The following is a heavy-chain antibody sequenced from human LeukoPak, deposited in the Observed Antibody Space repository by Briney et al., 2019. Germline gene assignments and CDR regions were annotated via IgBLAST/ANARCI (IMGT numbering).Heavy chain of an antibody. CDR1: GGSFSGYY. J-gene: IGHJ3*02. CDR2: INHSGST. D-gene: IGHD3-16*02. V-gene: IGHV4-34*01. Sequence: KSSETLSLTCAVYGGSFSGYYWSWIRQPPGKGLEWIGEINHSGSTNYNPSLKSRVTISVDTSKNQFSLKLSSVTAADTAVYYCARAPSYDYVWGSYRPRHDAFDIWGQGTMVNVSS. CDR3: ARAPSYDYVWGSYRPRHDAFDI.